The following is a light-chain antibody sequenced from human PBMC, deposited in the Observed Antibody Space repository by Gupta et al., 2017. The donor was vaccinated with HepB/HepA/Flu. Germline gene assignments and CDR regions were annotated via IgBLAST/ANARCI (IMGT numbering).Light chain of an antibody. CDR2: GDT. Sequence: QSVLTQPPSVSGAPGQMVTISCTGSSSNIGAGYDVHWYRQVPGKAPQLLIYGDTNRPSGVPDRVSGSKSGTAASLAITVLQAEDEADYYCQSYVSSQSGTPYVFGTGTKVTVL. CDR1: SSNIGAGYD. CDR3: QSYVSSQSGTPYV. J-gene: IGLJ1*01. V-gene: IGLV1-40*01.